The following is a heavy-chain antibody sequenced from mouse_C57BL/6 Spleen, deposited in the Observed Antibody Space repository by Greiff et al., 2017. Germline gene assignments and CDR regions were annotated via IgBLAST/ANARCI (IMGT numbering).Heavy chain of an antibody. Sequence: QVQLQQPGAELVKPGASVKMSCKASGYTFTSYWITWVKQRPGQGLEWIGDIYPGSGSTNYNEKFTSKATLTVDTSSSTAYMQLSSLTSEDSAVYYCARERLFTNWYFDVWGTGTTVTVSS. J-gene: IGHJ1*03. CDR1: GYTFTSYW. V-gene: IGHV1-55*01. CDR3: ARERLFTNWYFDV. D-gene: IGHD1-1*01. CDR2: IYPGSGST.